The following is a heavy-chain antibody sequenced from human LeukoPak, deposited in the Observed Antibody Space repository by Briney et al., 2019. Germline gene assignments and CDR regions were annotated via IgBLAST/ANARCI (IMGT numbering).Heavy chain of an antibody. CDR1: GGSISSGVYY. Sequence: SETLSLTCTVSGGSISSGVYYWSWIRQHPGKGLEWMGYIFYTGRVSYNPSLKSRIAISVDSTRNHFSLEVSSVTAADTAVYYCARTVGARTFYFDHWGHGTLVTVSS. D-gene: IGHD1-26*01. CDR3: ARTVGARTFYFDH. J-gene: IGHJ4*01. V-gene: IGHV4-31*03. CDR2: IFYTGRV.